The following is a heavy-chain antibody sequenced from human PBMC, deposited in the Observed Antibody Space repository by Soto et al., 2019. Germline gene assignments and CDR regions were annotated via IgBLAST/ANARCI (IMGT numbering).Heavy chain of an antibody. D-gene: IGHD5-12*01. CDR3: AKSSGPRKSFYYYGMDV. CDR1: GFTFDDYA. V-gene: IGHV3-43D*04. CDR2: ISWDGGST. Sequence: PGGSLRLSCAASGFTFDDYAMHWVRQAPGKGLEWVSLISWDGGSTYYADSVKGRFTISRDNRRNSLYLQMNSLRAEDTAFYYCAKSSGPRKSFYYYGMDVWGQGTTVTVSS. J-gene: IGHJ6*02.